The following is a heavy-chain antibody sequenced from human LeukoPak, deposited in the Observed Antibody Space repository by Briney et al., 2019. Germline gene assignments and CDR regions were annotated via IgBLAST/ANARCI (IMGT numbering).Heavy chain of an antibody. Sequence: SETLSLTCTVSGGSISSSSYYWGWIRQPPGKGLEWIGSIYYSGSTNYNPSLKSRVTISVDTSKNQFSLKLSSVTAADTAVYYCASLARYYDFWSGYYNYGMDVWGQGTTVTVSS. D-gene: IGHD3-3*01. V-gene: IGHV4-39*07. CDR2: IYYSGST. CDR3: ASLARYYDFWSGYYNYGMDV. J-gene: IGHJ6*02. CDR1: GGSISSSSYY.